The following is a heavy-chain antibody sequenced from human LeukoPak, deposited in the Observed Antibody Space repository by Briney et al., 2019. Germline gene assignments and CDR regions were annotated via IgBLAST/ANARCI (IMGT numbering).Heavy chain of an antibody. J-gene: IGHJ6*03. CDR2: ISSSSSSYI. Sequence: GGSLRLSCAASGFTFSSYSMNWVRQAPGKGLEWVSSISSSSSSYIYYADSVKRRFTISRNNAKNSLYLQMNSLRAEDTAVYYCARGHSGYDFPGRYYYYIDVWGKGTTVTVSS. CDR3: ARGHSGYDFPGRYYYYIDV. V-gene: IGHV3-21*01. CDR1: GFTFSSYS. D-gene: IGHD5-12*01.